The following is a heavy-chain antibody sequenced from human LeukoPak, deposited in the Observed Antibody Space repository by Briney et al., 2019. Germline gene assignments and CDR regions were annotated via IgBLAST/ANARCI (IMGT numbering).Heavy chain of an antibody. D-gene: IGHD1-7*01. Sequence: SETLSLTCAVYGGSFSGYYWSWIRQPPGKGLEWIGEINHSGSTNYNPSLKSRVTISVDTSKNQFSLKLSSVTAADTAVYYCARHGRINWNYGRGRFDPWGQGTLVTVSS. CDR3: ARHGRINWNYGRGRFDP. J-gene: IGHJ5*02. V-gene: IGHV4-34*01. CDR2: INHSGST. CDR1: GGSFSGYY.